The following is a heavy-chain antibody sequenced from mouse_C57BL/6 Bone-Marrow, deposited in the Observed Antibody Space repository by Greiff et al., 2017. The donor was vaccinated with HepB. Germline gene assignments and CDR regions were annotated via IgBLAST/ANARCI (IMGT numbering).Heavy chain of an antibody. CDR1: GYTFTSYG. J-gene: IGHJ4*01. CDR3: ARSPYYDAMDY. CDR2: IYPRSGNT. Sequence: QVQLKESGAELARPGASVKLSCKASGYTFTSYGISWVKQRTGQGLEWIGEIYPRSGNTYYNEKLKGKATLTADKSSSTAYMELRSLTSEDSAVYFCARSPYYDAMDYWGQGTSVTVSS. V-gene: IGHV1-81*01.